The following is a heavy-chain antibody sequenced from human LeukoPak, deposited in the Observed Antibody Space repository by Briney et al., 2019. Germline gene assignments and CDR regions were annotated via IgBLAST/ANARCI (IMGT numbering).Heavy chain of an antibody. Sequence: SQTLSLTCAISGDSVSSNSAAWNWIRQSPSRGLEWLGRTYYRSKWYNDYAVSVKSRITINPDTSKNQFSLQLNSVTPEDTAVYYCARHHIAAAGSERARSFDYWGQGTLVTVSS. J-gene: IGHJ4*02. CDR1: GDSVSSNSAA. CDR3: ARHHIAAAGSERARSFDY. V-gene: IGHV6-1*01. CDR2: TYYRSKWYN. D-gene: IGHD6-13*01.